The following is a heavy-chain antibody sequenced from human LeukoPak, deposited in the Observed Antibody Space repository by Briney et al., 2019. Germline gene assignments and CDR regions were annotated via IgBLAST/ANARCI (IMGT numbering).Heavy chain of an antibody. CDR3: ARDEGWLRLAWWGDY. D-gene: IGHD5-12*01. Sequence: PGGSLRLSCTDSGFSFSSYAMHWVRQSPGKGLEWVAVTSNHGNDGFYADSVKGRFTISRDNSKNTLYLQMNSLRAEDTAVYYCARDEGWLRLAWWGDYWGQGTLVTVSS. CDR2: TSNHGNDG. J-gene: IGHJ4*02. CDR1: GFSFSSYA. V-gene: IGHV3-30*07.